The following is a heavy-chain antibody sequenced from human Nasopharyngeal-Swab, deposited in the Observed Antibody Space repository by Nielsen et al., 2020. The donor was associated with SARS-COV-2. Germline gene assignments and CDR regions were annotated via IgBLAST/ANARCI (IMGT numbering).Heavy chain of an antibody. V-gene: IGHV4-59*01. CDR3: LRVVSSSRGDYYHGMDG. Sequence: RQRPGTGLGWVGSSYYRGSTNYNRSLKSRLSISVDTSKNQFSLKLSAVTAADTDVYYCLRVVSSSRGDYYHGMDGWGQGTTVTVSS. D-gene: IGHD2-2*01. J-gene: IGHJ6*02. CDR2: SYYRGST.